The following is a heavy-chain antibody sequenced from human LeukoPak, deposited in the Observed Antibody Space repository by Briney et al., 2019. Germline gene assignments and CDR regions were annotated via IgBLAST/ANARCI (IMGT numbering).Heavy chain of an antibody. D-gene: IGHD2-2*02. Sequence: GGSLRLSCAASGFTFSSYSMNWVRQAPGKGLEWVSSISSSSYIYYADSVKGRFTISRDNAKNSLYLQMNSLRAEDTAVYYCASKIVVVPAAIPVDAFDIWGQGTMVTVSS. CDR3: ASKIVVVPAAIPVDAFDI. V-gene: IGHV3-21*01. CDR2: ISSSSYI. CDR1: GFTFSSYS. J-gene: IGHJ3*02.